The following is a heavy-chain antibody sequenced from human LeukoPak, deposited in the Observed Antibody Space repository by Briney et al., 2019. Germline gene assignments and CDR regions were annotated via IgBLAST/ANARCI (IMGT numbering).Heavy chain of an antibody. CDR1: GYSISSGYY. J-gene: IGHJ4*02. CDR2: IYHSGST. V-gene: IGHV4-38-2*02. D-gene: IGHD1-26*01. Sequence: SEALSLTCTVSGYSISSGYYWGWIRQPPGKGLEWIGSIYHSGSTYYSPSLKSRVTISVDTSKNQFSLKLSSVTAADTAVYYCARKRGRVGATDYWGQGTLVTVSS. CDR3: ARKRGRVGATDY.